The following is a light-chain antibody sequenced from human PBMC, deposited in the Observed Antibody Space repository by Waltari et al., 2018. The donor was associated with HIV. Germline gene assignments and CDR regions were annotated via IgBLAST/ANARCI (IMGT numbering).Light chain of an antibody. J-gene: IGKJ1*01. Sequence: IVMTQSPGTLSLAPGERANLSCRASQGVSSNVAWYQQRLGQAPRLLIFGASTRATGIPARFSGSGSGTEFTLTISSLQSEDFAVYYCQQYNNWPPWTFGQGTKVEIK. CDR2: GAS. V-gene: IGKV3-15*01. CDR3: QQYNNWPPWT. CDR1: QGVSSN.